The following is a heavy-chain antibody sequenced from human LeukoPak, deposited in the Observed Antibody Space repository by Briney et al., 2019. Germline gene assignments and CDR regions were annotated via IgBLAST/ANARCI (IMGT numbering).Heavy chain of an antibody. J-gene: IGHJ5*02. CDR2: ISSSSSYI. D-gene: IGHD2-2*01. V-gene: IGHV3-21*01. CDR3: ARDPVGDCSSTSCDYWFDP. Sequence: GGSLRLSCAASGFTFSSYSMNWVRQAPGKGLEWVSSISSSSSYIYYADSVKGRFTISRDNAKNSLYLQMNSLRAEDTAVYYCARDPVGDCSSTSCDYWFDPWGQGTLVTVSS. CDR1: GFTFSSYS.